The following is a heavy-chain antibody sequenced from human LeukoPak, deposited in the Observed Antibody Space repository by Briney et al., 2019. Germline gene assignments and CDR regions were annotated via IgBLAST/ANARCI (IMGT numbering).Heavy chain of an antibody. Sequence: QPGGSLRLSCAASGFTFSSYAMSWVRQAPGKGLERVSAISGSGGSTYYADSVKGRFTISRDNSKNTLYLQMNSLRAEDTAVYYCAKGVYCSSTSCYTHFFYFDYWGQGTLVTVSS. CDR1: GFTFSSYA. D-gene: IGHD2-2*02. CDR2: ISGSGGST. CDR3: AKGVYCSSTSCYTHFFYFDY. J-gene: IGHJ4*02. V-gene: IGHV3-23*01.